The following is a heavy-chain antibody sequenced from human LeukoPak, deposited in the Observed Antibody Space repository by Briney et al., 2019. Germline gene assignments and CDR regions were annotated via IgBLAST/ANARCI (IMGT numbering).Heavy chain of an antibody. Sequence: GASVKVSCKTSGYTFTGYYMHWVRQAPGQGLEWMGWINPNSGGTNYAQKFQGWVTMTRDTSISTAYMELSRLRSDDTAVYYCARGAGGSGAYFDYWGQGTLVTVSS. CDR1: GYTFTGYY. J-gene: IGHJ4*02. CDR3: ARGAGGSGAYFDY. V-gene: IGHV1-2*04. D-gene: IGHD3-16*01. CDR2: INPNSGGT.